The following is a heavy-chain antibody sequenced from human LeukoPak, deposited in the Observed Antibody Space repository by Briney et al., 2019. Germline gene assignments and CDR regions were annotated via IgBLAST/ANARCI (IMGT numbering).Heavy chain of an antibody. D-gene: IGHD6-6*01. J-gene: IGHJ4*02. V-gene: IGHV3-30*18. Sequence: GGSLRLSCAASGFTFSSYGMHWVRQAPGKGLEWVAVISYDGSSKYYADSVKGRFTISRDNSKNTLYLQMNSLRAEDTAVYYCAKDPPSGSSTSFDYWGQGTLVTVSS. CDR2: ISYDGSSK. CDR3: AKDPPSGSSTSFDY. CDR1: GFTFSSYG.